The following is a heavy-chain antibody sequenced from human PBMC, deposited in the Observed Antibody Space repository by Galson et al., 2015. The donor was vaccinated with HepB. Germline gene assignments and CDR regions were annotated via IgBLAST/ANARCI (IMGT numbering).Heavy chain of an antibody. J-gene: IGHJ2*01. CDR2: INPNSGGT. D-gene: IGHD4-17*01. CDR1: GYTFTGYY. CDR3: ASWKATVTIGYFDL. V-gene: IGHV1-2*02. Sequence: SVKVSCKASGYTFTGYYMHWVRQAPGQGLEWMGWINPNSGGTNYAQKFQGRVTMTRDTSISTAYMELSRLRSDDTAVYYCASWKATVTIGYFDLWGRGTLVTVSS.